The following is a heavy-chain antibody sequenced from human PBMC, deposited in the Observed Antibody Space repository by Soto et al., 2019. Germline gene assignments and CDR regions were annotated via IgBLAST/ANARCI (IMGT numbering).Heavy chain of an antibody. CDR2: IYYSGST. D-gene: IGHD6-19*01. Sequence: SETLSLTCAVSGASISSGDYYWSWIRQPPGKGLEWIGYIYYSGSTYYNPSLKSRVTISVDTSKNQFSLKLSSVTAADTAVYYCASTAHSSGWYSGGFDYWGQGTLVTVSS. J-gene: IGHJ4*02. CDR1: GASISSGDYY. V-gene: IGHV4-30-4*02. CDR3: ASTAHSSGWYSGGFDY.